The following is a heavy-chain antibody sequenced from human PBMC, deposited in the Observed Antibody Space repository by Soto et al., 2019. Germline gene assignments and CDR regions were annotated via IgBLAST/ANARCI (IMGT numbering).Heavy chain of an antibody. CDR1: GYIFINYG. D-gene: IGHD3-3*01. J-gene: IGHJ5*02. Sequence: ASVKVSCKASGYIFINYGISWVRQAPGQGLEWMGWISAYNGNTNYAQKLQGRVTMTTDTSTSTAYMELRSLRSDDTAVYYCARDITIFGVVISWFDPWGQGTLVTVS. CDR3: ARDITIFGVVISWFDP. V-gene: IGHV1-18*01. CDR2: ISAYNGNT.